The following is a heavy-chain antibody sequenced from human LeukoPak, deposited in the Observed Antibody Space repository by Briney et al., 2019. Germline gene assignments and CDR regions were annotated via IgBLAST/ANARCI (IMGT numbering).Heavy chain of an antibody. CDR2: IIPIFGTA. CDR3: ATIRTRYSGSRGAFDI. Sequence: GASVKVSCKASGYTFTSYGISWVRQAPGQGLEWMGGIIPIFGTANYAQKFQGRVTITTDESTSTAYMELSSLRSEDTAVYYCATIRTRYSGSRGAFDIWGQGTMVTVSS. D-gene: IGHD1-26*01. J-gene: IGHJ3*02. V-gene: IGHV1-69*05. CDR1: GYTFTSYG.